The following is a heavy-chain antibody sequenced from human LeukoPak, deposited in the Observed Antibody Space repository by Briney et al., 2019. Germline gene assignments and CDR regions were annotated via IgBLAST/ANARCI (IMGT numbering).Heavy chain of an antibody. CDR2: ISWNGASL. CDR3: AKDISVELRAFHI. V-gene: IGHV3-9*03. CDR1: GVTFHDYA. D-gene: IGHD1-26*01. Sequence: GRSLRLSCAASGVTFHDYAMHGVRQAPGKGLEWVSGISWNGASLGYADSVKGRFTISRDNAKKSLYLQMNSLRVDDMALYYCAKDISVELRAFHIWGQGTMVTVSS. J-gene: IGHJ3*02.